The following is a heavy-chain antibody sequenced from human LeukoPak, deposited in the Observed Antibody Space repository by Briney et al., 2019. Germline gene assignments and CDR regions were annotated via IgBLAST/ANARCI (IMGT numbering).Heavy chain of an antibody. Sequence: ASVKVSCKASGYTFTGYYMHWVRQAPGQGLEWMGWINPNSGGTNYAQKFQGRVTMTRDTSISTAYMELSRLRSDDTAVYYCARAPYYDSSGYYHTTLAPLPDYWGQGTLVTVSS. CDR2: INPNSGGT. CDR3: ARAPYYDSSGYYHTTLAPLPDY. CDR1: GYTFTGYY. D-gene: IGHD3-22*01. J-gene: IGHJ4*02. V-gene: IGHV1-2*02.